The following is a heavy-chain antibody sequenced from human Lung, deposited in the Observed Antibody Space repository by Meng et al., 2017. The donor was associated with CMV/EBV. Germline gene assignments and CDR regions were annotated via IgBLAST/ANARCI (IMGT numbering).Heavy chain of an antibody. CDR1: GDSITNHNW. CDR2: IPHRGSS. V-gene: IGHV4-4*02. D-gene: IGHD3-10*01. Sequence: RQSGQALVTPSKTLPLPCAVSGDSITNHNWWAWVRQPPGKGLEWIGEIPHRGSSAYNPSLKSRVSMSIDKSKNQFSLKLTSVTAADTAVYHCLRRSGGSVWGQGTLVTVSS. J-gene: IGHJ1*01. CDR3: LRRSGGSV.